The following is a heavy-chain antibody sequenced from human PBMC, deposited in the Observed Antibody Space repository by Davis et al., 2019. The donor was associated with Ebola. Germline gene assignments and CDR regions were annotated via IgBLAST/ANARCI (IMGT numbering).Heavy chain of an antibody. CDR2: LGTSADT. Sequence: PGGSLRLSCAASGFIFSSYVMSWVRQAPGKGLEWFSTLGTSADTYYADSVKGRFTISRDHPKNTLYLQMNGLRVEDTAIYSCVKDTSTIWFDIWGQGTMVTVSS. CDR1: GFIFSSYV. V-gene: IGHV3-23*01. CDR3: VKDTSTIWFDI. D-gene: IGHD1-26*01. J-gene: IGHJ3*02.